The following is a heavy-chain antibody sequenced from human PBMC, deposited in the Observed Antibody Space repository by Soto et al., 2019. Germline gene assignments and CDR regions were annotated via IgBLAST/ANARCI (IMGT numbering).Heavy chain of an antibody. V-gene: IGHV1-8*01. J-gene: IGHJ5*02. CDR2: MNPNSGNT. CDR3: ARWHDFWSGYSSASKGCEP. Sequence: QVQLVQSGAEVKKPGASVKVSCKASGYTFTSYDINWVRQATGQRLEWMGWMNPNSGNTCEAQKYQGRVTRTRNTSISTAYMELSSLRSEDTVVYYCARWHDFWSGYSSASKGCEPWGQGTLVTVSS. D-gene: IGHD3-3*01. CDR1: GYTFTSYD.